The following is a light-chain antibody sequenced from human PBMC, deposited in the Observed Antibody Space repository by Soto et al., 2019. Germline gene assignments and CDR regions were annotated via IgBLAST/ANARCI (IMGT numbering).Light chain of an antibody. CDR2: DAS. CDR3: QQYDNLPMYT. V-gene: IGKV1-33*01. Sequence: DIQMTQSPSSLSASVGDRVTITCQASQDISNYLNWYQQKPGKAPKLLIYDASNLETGVPSRFSGSGSGTDFTCTISSLQPEDIGTYYCQQYDNLPMYTFGQGTKLEIK. CDR1: QDISNY. J-gene: IGKJ2*01.